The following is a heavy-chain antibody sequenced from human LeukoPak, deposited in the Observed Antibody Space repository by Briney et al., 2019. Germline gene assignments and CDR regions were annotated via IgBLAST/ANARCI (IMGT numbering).Heavy chain of an antibody. Sequence: GGSLRLSCAASGFTFSSYVMNWVRQAPGKGLEWVSSISSGSTYIYYADSVKGRFTISRDNAKNSLYLQMNSLRAEDTAVYYCARLGYCSGGSCSSFDYWGQGTLVTISS. J-gene: IGHJ4*02. D-gene: IGHD2-15*01. V-gene: IGHV3-21*01. CDR2: ISSGSTYI. CDR3: ARLGYCSGGSCSSFDY. CDR1: GFTFSSYV.